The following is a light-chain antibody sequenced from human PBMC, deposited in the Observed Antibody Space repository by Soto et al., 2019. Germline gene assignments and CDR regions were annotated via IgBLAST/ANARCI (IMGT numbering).Light chain of an antibody. CDR2: GAS. J-gene: IGKJ1*01. Sequence: EIVLTQSPGTLSLSPGERATLSCRASQSVTSSYFTWYQQRPGQAPRLLIYGASTRAIGIPDRFSGSGSGTDFTLTISRLEPEDSAVYYCQQFGSPPRTFGLGTKVDIK. CDR3: QQFGSPPRT. CDR1: QSVTSSY. V-gene: IGKV3-20*01.